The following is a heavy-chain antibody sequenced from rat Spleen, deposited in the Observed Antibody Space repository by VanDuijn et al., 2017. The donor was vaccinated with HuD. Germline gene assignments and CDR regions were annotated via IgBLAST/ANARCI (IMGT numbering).Heavy chain of an antibody. CDR3: TRERERAPYYFNY. Sequence: QVQLKESGPGLVQSSQTLSLTCTVSGFSLTSNGVSWVRQPPGKGLEWIAAISSGGTTYYSSALKSRLSISRDTSKSQVFLEMNSLQTEDTATYFCTRERERAPYYFNYWGQGVMVTVSS. CDR2: ISSGGTT. CDR1: GFSLTSNG. J-gene: IGHJ2*01. D-gene: IGHD3-1*01. V-gene: IGHV2S12*01.